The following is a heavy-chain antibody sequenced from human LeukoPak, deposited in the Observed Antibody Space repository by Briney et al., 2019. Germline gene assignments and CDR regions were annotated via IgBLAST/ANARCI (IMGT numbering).Heavy chain of an antibody. J-gene: IGHJ4*02. D-gene: IGHD5-18*01. CDR3: AREIGPRQLHLWGSAFDY. CDR2: INPSGGTT. CDR1: GYSFTSYH. Sequence: ASVKVSCKASGYSFTSYHMQWVRQAPGQGLEWMGLINPSGGTTSYAQTFQGRLTVTRDTSTSTVYMELSSLTSEDTAIYYCAREIGPRQLHLWGSAFDYWGQGTLVTVSS. V-gene: IGHV1-46*01.